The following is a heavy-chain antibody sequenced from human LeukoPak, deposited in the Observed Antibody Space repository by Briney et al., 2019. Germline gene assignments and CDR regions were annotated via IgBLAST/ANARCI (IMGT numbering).Heavy chain of an antibody. V-gene: IGHV3-64*01. CDR1: GFTFSTYA. CDR2: ISSNGGST. J-gene: IGHJ3*01. CDR3: ARAKRNGFDV. Sequence: GGSLRLSCAASGFTFSTYAMHWVRLAPGKGLEYVSAISSNGGSTYYANSVKGRFTISRDNAKNSLYLQMNSLRAEDTAVYYCARAKRNGFDVWGQGTMVTVSS.